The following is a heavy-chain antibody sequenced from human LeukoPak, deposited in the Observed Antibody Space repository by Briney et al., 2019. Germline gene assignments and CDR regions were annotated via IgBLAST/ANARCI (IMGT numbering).Heavy chain of an antibody. D-gene: IGHD6-13*01. V-gene: IGHV1-8*01. Sequence: GASVKVSCKASGYTFTSYDINWVRQATGQGLEWMGWMNPNSGNTGYAQKFQGRVTMTRNTSISTAYMELSRLRPDDTAVYYCARASISAAGPGLIDYWGQGTLVTVSS. CDR1: GYTFTSYD. J-gene: IGHJ4*02. CDR3: ARASISAAGPGLIDY. CDR2: MNPNSGNT.